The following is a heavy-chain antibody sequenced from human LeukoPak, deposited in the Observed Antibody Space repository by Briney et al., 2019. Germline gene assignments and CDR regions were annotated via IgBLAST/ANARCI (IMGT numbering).Heavy chain of an antibody. V-gene: IGHV3-30*09. D-gene: IGHD3-10*01. CDR1: GFTFSSYG. CDR3: VRDPAFGELLSCFDY. J-gene: IGHJ4*02. Sequence: PGGSLRLSCAASGFTFSSYGMHWVRQAPGKGREWMAVISHDGNNKYYADSVKGRFAISRDNSKNTLYLEINSLRAEDTAVYSCVRDPAFGELLSCFDYWGLGTLVTVSS. CDR2: ISHDGNNK.